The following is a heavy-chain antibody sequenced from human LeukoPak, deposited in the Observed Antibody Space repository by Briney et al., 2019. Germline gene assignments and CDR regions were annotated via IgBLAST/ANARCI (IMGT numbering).Heavy chain of an antibody. CDR2: IIPILGIA. Sequence: SVKVSCKASGGTFSSYAISWVRQAPGQGLEWMGRIIPILGIANYAQKFQGRVTITADKSTSTAYMELSSLRSEDAAVYYCARVTAFDIWGQGTMVTVSS. J-gene: IGHJ3*02. V-gene: IGHV1-69*04. CDR1: GGTFSSYA. CDR3: ARVTAFDI.